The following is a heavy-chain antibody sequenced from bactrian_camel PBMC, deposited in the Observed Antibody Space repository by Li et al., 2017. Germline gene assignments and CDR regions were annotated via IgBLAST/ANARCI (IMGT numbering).Heavy chain of an antibody. CDR2: NSADGHP. CDR3: GQRPASSVVPVLTCGRLIT. CDR1: GFRFGDFE. Sequence: HVQLVESGGGSVETGGSLTLSCTAPGFRFGDFEVAWFRQGPGNKCDLVASNSADGHPRVMPSLKGRFTISENDAKNTLYLQMNSLNSEDTAMYYCGQRPASSVVPVLTCGRLITGARGPRSPSP. V-gene: IGHV3S55*01. J-gene: IGHJ4*01. D-gene: IGHD7*01.